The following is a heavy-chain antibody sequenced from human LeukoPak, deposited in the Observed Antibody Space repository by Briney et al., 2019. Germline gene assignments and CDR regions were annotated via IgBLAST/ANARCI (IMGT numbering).Heavy chain of an antibody. Sequence: QTLSLTCAISGDSVSRNSASWKWVRQSPSGGLEWLGWTYYRSKWYNYYAVSVKRRITINPDTSKNQFSLQLNSEPPEDTAVYYCARVRIAMAVSREHYYYYGMDVWGQGTTVTVSS. CDR1: GDSVSRNSAS. V-gene: IGHV6-1*01. J-gene: IGHJ6*02. CDR3: ARVRIAMAVSREHYYYYGMDV. D-gene: IGHD6-19*01. CDR2: TYYRSKWYN.